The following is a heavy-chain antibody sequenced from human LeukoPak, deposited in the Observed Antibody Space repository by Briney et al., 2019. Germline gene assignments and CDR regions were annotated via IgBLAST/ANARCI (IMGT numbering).Heavy chain of an antibody. CDR2: VSYVGST. CDR1: GDSFTSHY. CDR3: ARDQTTVTKGLDI. Sequence: TSETLSLTCTVSGDSFTSHYWTWVRQSPGRGLEWIGYVSYVGSTNYNPSLKSRVTISVDTSKNQFSLKLSSVTAADTAVYYCARDQTTVTKGLDIWGQGTMVTVSS. J-gene: IGHJ3*02. V-gene: IGHV4-59*11. D-gene: IGHD4-17*01.